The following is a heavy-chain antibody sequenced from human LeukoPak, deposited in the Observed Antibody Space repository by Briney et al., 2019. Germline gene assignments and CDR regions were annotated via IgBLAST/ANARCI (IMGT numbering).Heavy chain of an antibody. CDR1: GFTFSTYY. D-gene: IGHD1-1*01. Sequence: GGSLRLSCAASGFTFSTYYMHWVRQAPGKGLVWVSRINSDGSTTNYADSVKGRFTISRGNAKNTLNLQMNSLRVEDTAVYYCARGYSPDYWGQGTLVTVSS. V-gene: IGHV3-74*01. CDR2: INSDGSTT. CDR3: ARGYSPDY. J-gene: IGHJ4*02.